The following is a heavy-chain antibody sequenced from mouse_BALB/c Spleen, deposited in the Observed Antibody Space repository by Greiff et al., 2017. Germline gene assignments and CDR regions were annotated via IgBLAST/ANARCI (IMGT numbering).Heavy chain of an antibody. CDR1: GYSFTGYF. V-gene: IGHV1-20*02. D-gene: IGHD2-1*01. CDR3: AYGNSGAY. J-gene: IGHJ3*01. CDR2: INPYNGDT. Sequence: VQLQQSGPELVKPGASVKISCKASGYSFTGYFMNWVMQSHGKSLEWIGRINPYNGDTFYNQKFKGKATLTVDKSSSTAHMELRSLASEDSAVYYCAYGNSGAYWGQGTLVTVSA.